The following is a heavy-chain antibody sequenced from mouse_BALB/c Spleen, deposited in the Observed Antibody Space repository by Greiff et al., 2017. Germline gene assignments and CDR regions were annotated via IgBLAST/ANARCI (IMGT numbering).Heavy chain of an antibody. D-gene: IGHD2-1*01. V-gene: IGHV5-6*01. CDR3: ARTYDNYQSYYLDY. CDR2: IRSGGSYT. Sequence: EVMLVESGGDLVKPGGSLKLSCAASGFTFSSYGMSWVRQTPDKRLEWVATIRSGGSYTYYPDSVTGRFTISRDNANNNLYLQMSSLKSEDTAMYYCARTYDNYQSYYLDYWGQGTSLTVSS. CDR1: GFTFSSYG. J-gene: IGHJ2*02.